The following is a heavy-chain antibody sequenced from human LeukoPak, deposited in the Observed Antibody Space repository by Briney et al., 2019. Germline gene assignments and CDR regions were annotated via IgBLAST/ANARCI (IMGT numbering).Heavy chain of an antibody. J-gene: IGHJ3*02. V-gene: IGHV4-59*01. CDR2: IYYSGST. Sequence: KPSETLSLTCTVSGGTISSYYWSWIRQPPGKGLEWIGYIYYSGSTNYNPSLKSRVTISVDTSKNQFSLKLSSVTAADTAVYYCAINLAVAGPRAIGFDIWGQGTMVTVSS. CDR3: AINLAVAGPRAIGFDI. CDR1: GGTISSYY. D-gene: IGHD6-19*01.